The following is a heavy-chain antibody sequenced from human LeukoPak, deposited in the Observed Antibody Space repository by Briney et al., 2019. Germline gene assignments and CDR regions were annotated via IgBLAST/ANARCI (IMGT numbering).Heavy chain of an antibody. Sequence: PGESLKISCQGSGYIFTSYWIGWVRQMPGKGLGWMGIIYPGDSDTRYSPSLQRQVTISADKSISNAYLPWSSLKASDTAMYYCASIRVVVITDDAFDIWGQGTMVTVSS. V-gene: IGHV5-51*01. CDR1: GYIFTSYW. CDR3: ASIRVVVITDDAFDI. CDR2: IYPGDSDT. D-gene: IGHD3-22*01. J-gene: IGHJ3*02.